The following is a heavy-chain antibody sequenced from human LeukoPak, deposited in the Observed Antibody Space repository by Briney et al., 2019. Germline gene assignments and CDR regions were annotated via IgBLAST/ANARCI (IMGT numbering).Heavy chain of an antibody. V-gene: IGHV1-69*06. CDR2: IIPIFGTT. CDR1: GGTFSNYT. CDR3: ARLYCSGGSCYSSGGNFDY. Sequence: SVKVSCKASGGTFSNYTISWVRQAPGQGLEWMGGIIPIFGTTNYAQKFQGRVTITADKSTSTAYMELSSLRSEDTAVYYCARLYCSGGSCYSSGGNFDYWGQGTLVTVSS. D-gene: IGHD2-15*01. J-gene: IGHJ4*02.